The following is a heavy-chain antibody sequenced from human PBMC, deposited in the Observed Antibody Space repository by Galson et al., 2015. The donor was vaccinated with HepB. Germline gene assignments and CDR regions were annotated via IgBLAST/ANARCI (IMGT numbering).Heavy chain of an antibody. Sequence: QSGAEVKKPGESLRISCKGSGYSFTSYWISWVRQMPGKGLEWMGRIDPSDSYTNYSPSFQGHVTISADKSISTAYLQWSSLKASDTAMHYCASSPGYSYGYGRVEAAFDIWGQGTMVTVSS. CDR3: ASSPGYSYGYGRVEAAFDI. CDR1: GYSFTSYW. V-gene: IGHV5-10-1*01. CDR2: IDPSDSYT. J-gene: IGHJ3*02. D-gene: IGHD5-18*01.